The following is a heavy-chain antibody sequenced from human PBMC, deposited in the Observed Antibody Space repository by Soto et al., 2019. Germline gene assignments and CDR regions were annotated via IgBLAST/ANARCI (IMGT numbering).Heavy chain of an antibody. CDR2: IDPSGSYT. D-gene: IGHD2-21*02. V-gene: IGHV5-10-1*01. J-gene: IGHJ4*02. CDR3: ARLSTMVVTPGSDY. Sequence: LGESLKISCKGSGYYFTNYWISWVRQMPGKGLEWMGRIDPSGSYTNYSPSFQGHVTISADKSITTAYLQWSSLKASDTAMYYCARLSTMVVTPGSDYWGQGTLVTVSS. CDR1: GYYFTNYW.